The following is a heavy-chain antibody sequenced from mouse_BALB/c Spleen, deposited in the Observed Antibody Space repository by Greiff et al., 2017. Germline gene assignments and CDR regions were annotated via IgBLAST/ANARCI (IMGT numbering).Heavy chain of an antibody. D-gene: IGHD1-1*01. CDR3: ARAGTYAMDY. J-gene: IGHJ4*01. Sequence: VHVKQSGAELVKPGASVKLSCTASGFNIKDTYMHWVKQRPEQGLEWIGRIDPANGNTKYDPKFQGKATITADTSSNTAYLQLSSLTSEDTAVYYGARAGTYAMDYWGQGTSVTVSS. CDR2: IDPANGNT. V-gene: IGHV14-3*02. CDR1: GFNIKDTY.